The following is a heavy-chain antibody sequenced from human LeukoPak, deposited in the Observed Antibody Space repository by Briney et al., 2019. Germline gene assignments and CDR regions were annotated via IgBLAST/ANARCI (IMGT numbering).Heavy chain of an antibody. V-gene: IGHV1-3*01. CDR3: ARDGSSWPLYNWFDP. CDR2: INAGNGNT. Sequence: ASVKVSCKASGYTFTSYAMHWVRQAPGQRLEWMGWINAGNGNTKYSQKFQGRVTITRDTCASTAYMELSSLRSDDTAVYYCARDGSSWPLYNWFDPWGQGTLVTVSS. J-gene: IGHJ5*02. D-gene: IGHD6-13*01. CDR1: GYTFTSYA.